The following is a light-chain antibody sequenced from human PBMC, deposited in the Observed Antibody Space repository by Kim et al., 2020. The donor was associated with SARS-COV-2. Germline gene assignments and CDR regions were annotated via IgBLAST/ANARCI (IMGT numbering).Light chain of an antibody. V-gene: IGKV3-11*01. CDR1: QSVSSY. CDR2: DAS. Sequence: SLLQGKRATLSCRTSQSVSSYLAWYQQKPGQAPRLRIYDASNRATGIPAMFSGSGSGTDFTLTISSLEPEDFALYYCQQRGDWPYTFGQGTKLEI. J-gene: IGKJ2*01. CDR3: QQRGDWPYT.